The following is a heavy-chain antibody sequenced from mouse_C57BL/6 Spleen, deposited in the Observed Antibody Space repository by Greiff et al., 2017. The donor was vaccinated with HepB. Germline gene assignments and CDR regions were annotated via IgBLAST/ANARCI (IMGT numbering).Heavy chain of an antibody. V-gene: IGHV1-50*01. CDR3: ARGGSTDFDV. Sequence: VQLQQPGAELVKPGASVKLSCKASGYTFTSYWMQWVKQRPGQGLEWIGEIDPSDSYTNYNQKFKGKATLTVDTSSSTAYMQLSSLTSEDSAVYYCARGGSTDFDVWGTGTTVTVSS. J-gene: IGHJ1*03. CDR1: GYTFTSYW. CDR2: IDPSDSYT. D-gene: IGHD1-1*01.